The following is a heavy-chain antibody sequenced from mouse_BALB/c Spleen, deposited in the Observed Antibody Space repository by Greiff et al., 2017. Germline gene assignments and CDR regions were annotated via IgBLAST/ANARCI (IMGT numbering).Heavy chain of an antibody. CDR2: ISSGGGST. CDR3: ARGGYGPFY. V-gene: IGHV5-12-1*01. Sequence: EVKLMESGGGLVKPGGSLKLSCAASGFAFSSYDMSWVRQTPEKRLEWVAYISSGGGSTYYPDTVKGRFTISRDNAKNTLYLQMSSLKSEDTAMYYCARGGYGPFYWGQGTTLTVSS. CDR1: GFAFSSYD. D-gene: IGHD1-2*01. J-gene: IGHJ2*01.